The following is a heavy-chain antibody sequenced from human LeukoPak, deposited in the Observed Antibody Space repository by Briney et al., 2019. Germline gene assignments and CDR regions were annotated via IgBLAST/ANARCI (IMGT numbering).Heavy chain of an antibody. CDR2: IGTAGDT. D-gene: IGHD3-22*01. Sequence: GGSLRLSCAASGSTFSSYDMHWVRQATGKGLEWVSAIGTAGDTYYPGSVKGRFTISRENAKDSLYLQMNSLRAGDTAVYYCARAYYYDSSGYYYEDATFDYWGQGTLVTVSS. J-gene: IGHJ4*02. CDR3: ARAYYYDSSGYYYEDATFDY. V-gene: IGHV3-13*01. CDR1: GSTFSSYD.